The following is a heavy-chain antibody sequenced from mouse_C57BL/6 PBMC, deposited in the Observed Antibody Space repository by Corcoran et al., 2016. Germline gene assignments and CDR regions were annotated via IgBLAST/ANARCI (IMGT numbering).Heavy chain of an antibody. D-gene: IGHD2-5*01. Sequence: QVQLQQSGPELVKPGASVKISCKASGYSFTSYYIHWVKQRPGQGLEWIGWIYPGSGNTKYNEKFKGKATLTADTSSSTAYMQLSSLTSEDSAVYYGARWARYSNWYFDVWGTGTTVTVSS. CDR1: GYSFTSYY. CDR2: IYPGSGNT. V-gene: IGHV1-66*01. J-gene: IGHJ1*03. CDR3: ARWARYSNWYFDV.